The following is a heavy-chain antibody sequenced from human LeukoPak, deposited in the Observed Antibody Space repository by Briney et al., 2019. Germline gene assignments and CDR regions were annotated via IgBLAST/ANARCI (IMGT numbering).Heavy chain of an antibody. V-gene: IGHV1-69*05. CDR2: IIPIFGTA. D-gene: IGHD5-18*01. Sequence: ASVKVSCKASGGTFSSYAISWVRQAPGQGLEWMGRIIPIFGTANYAQKFQGRVTITTDESTSTAYMELSSLRSEDTAVYYCAREVDTAMVTGFDPWGQGTLVTVSS. CDR3: AREVDTAMVTGFDP. CDR1: GGTFSSYA. J-gene: IGHJ5*02.